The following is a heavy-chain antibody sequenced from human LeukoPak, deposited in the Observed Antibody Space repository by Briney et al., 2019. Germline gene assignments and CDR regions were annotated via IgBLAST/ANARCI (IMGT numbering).Heavy chain of an antibody. CDR3: ARDLVKDYYGSGSYDY. Sequence: GGSLRLSCAASGFTFGDYFLSWIRQAPGKGLEWISYISSSGVTIYYADSVKGRFTISRDNAKNSLYLQMYSLRAEDTAVYYCARDLVKDYYGSGSYDYWGQGTLVTVSS. J-gene: IGHJ4*02. CDR2: ISSSGVTI. V-gene: IGHV3-11*01. D-gene: IGHD3-10*01. CDR1: GFTFGDYF.